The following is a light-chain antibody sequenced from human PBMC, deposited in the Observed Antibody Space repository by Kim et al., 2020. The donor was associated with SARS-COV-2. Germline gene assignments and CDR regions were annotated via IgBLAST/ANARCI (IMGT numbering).Light chain of an antibody. CDR1: NIVSKS. CDR2: YDS. Sequence: APGKTARITYEGNNIVSKSMQWYQQKPGQAPVLVIYYDSDRPSGIPERFSGSNSGNTATLTISRVEAGDEADYYCQVWDSSSDHPMFGGGTKLTVL. CDR3: QVWDSSSDHPM. V-gene: IGLV3-21*04. J-gene: IGLJ3*02.